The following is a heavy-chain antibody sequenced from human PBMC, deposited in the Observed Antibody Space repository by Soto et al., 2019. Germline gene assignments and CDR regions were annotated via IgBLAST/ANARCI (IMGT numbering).Heavy chain of an antibody. CDR1: RYTFTSYD. D-gene: IGHD2-2*01. CDR2: IKPDSGDT. CDR3: ARRSSTYLNEIIYDP. Sequence: VKVSCKASRYTFTSYDIFWVRQSPGQGLEWMGWIKPDSGDTHYAQNFQGRVTMTRDTSINTAYMELNNLVSDDTAVYYCARRSSTYLNEIIYDPWGQGTLVTVSS. J-gene: IGHJ5*02. V-gene: IGHV1-2*02.